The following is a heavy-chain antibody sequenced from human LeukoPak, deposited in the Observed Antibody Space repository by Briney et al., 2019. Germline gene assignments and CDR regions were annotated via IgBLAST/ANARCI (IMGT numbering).Heavy chain of an antibody. D-gene: IGHD1-26*01. V-gene: IGHV4-61*02. Sequence: PSETLSLTCTVSGGSISSSSYYWSWIRQPAGKGLEWIGRIYTSGSTNYNPSLKSRVTMSVDTSKNQFSLKLSSVTAADTAVYYCARIEAVGPGTFDYWGQGTLVTVSS. CDR2: IYTSGST. CDR1: GGSISSSSYY. J-gene: IGHJ4*02. CDR3: ARIEAVGPGTFDY.